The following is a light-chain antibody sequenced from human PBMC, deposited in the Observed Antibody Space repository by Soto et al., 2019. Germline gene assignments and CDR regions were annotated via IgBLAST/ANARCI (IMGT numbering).Light chain of an antibody. Sequence: QSVLTQPPSVSGAPGQRVTISCTGSSSNSGAGYDVHWYQQLPGTAPKLLIYGNNHRPSGVSDRFSGSKSGTSASLAITGLQAEDEADYYCQSYDSRLSGSVFGGGTKLTVL. CDR1: SSNSGAGYD. CDR3: QSYDSRLSGSV. J-gene: IGLJ3*02. V-gene: IGLV1-40*01. CDR2: GNN.